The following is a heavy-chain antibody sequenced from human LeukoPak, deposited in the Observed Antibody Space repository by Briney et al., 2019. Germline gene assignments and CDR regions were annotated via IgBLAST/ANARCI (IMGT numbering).Heavy chain of an antibody. CDR1: GFTFRNSA. CDR2: IGGHVHST. Sequence: GGSLRLSCAASGFTFRNSAMSWVRQAPGTGLEWVSSIGGHVHSTYYADSVIGRFTVSRDDSKNTLYPQMNSLRADDTAIYYCANHRTPDRYHWNYFDYWGQGTLVTVSS. CDR3: ANHRTPDRYHWNYFDY. J-gene: IGHJ4*02. D-gene: IGHD1-20*01. V-gene: IGHV3-23*01.